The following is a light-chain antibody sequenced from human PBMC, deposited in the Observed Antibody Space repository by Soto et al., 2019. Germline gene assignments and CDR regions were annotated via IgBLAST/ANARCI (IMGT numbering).Light chain of an antibody. Sequence: EIVMTQSPGTLSVSPGESATLSCRASQSVSSNLAWYQQKPGQAPRLLIYDTSTRATGVPARFSGSGSGTEFTLTISRPQTEDFAVSYCQQSHNWPLTFVQGTQLEIK. CDR2: DTS. CDR3: QQSHNWPLT. V-gene: IGKV3-15*01. CDR1: QSVSSN. J-gene: IGKJ2*01.